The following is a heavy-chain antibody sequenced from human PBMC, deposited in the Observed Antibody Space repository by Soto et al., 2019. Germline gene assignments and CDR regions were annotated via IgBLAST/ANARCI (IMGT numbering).Heavy chain of an antibody. D-gene: IGHD1-26*01. CDR3: ARGLGGSDPAEIDY. CDR2: IWYDGSNK. CDR1: GFTFSSYG. Sequence: QVQLVESGGGVVQPGRSLRLSCAASGFTFSSYGMHWVRQAPGKGLEWVAVIWYDGSNKYYADSVKGRFTISRDNSKNTLYLQMNSLRAEDTAVYYCARGLGGSDPAEIDYWGQGTLVTVSS. J-gene: IGHJ4*02. V-gene: IGHV3-33*01.